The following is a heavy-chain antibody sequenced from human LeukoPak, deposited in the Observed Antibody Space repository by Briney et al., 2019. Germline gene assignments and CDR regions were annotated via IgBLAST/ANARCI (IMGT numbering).Heavy chain of an antibody. V-gene: IGHV3-53*01. J-gene: IGHJ4*02. D-gene: IGHD2-2*01. Sequence: GGSLRLSCAASGFTVSTYYMTWVRQAPGKGLECVSVIYSGGSTYYADSVKGRFTVSRDNSKNTLYLQMNSLRAEDTAMYYCARGLGYCTSTTCLLPFDYWGQGTLVTASS. CDR3: ARGLGYCTSTTCLLPFDY. CDR2: IYSGGST. CDR1: GFTVSTYY.